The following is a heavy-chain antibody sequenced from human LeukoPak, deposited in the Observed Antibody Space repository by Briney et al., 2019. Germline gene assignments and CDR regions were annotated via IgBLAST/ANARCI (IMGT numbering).Heavy chain of an antibody. D-gene: IGHD3-10*01. CDR2: IYYSGST. CDR3: ARGHYGSGSYYSRGGYFDY. CDR1: GGSISSGDHY. J-gene: IGHJ4*02. Sequence: SQTLSLTCTVSGGSISSGDHYWSWIRQPPGKGLEWIGYIYYSGSTYYNPSLKRRVTISVDTSKNQFSLKLRSVTAADTAVYYCARGHYGSGSYYSRGGYFDYWGQGTLVTVSS. V-gene: IGHV4-30-4*08.